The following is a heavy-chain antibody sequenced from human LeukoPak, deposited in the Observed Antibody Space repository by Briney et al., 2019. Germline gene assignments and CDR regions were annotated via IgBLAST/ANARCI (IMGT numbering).Heavy chain of an antibody. CDR2: ISSSSSTI. CDR3: ARFSVGSPIDY. CDR1: GFTFSSYS. J-gene: IGHJ4*02. D-gene: IGHD1-26*01. Sequence: PGGSLRLSCAASGFTFSSYSMNWVRQAPGKGLEWVSYISSSSSTIYYADSVKGRFTISRDNAKNTLYLQLNSLRAEDTAVYYCARFSVGSPIDYWGQGTLVTVSS. V-gene: IGHV3-48*04.